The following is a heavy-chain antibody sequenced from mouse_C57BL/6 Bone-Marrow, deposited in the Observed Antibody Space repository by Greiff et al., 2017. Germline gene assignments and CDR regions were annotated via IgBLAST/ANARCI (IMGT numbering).Heavy chain of an antibody. V-gene: IGHV1-72*01. CDR3: ARSTYYGSRNWYFDV. CDR1: AYTFPSSW. J-gene: IGHJ1*03. CDR2: IDPNSGGT. D-gene: IGHD1-1*01. Sequence: VQLQQPGAELVKPGASVKLSCKASAYTFPSSWMPWVKQRPGRGLGWIGRIDPNSGGTKYNEKFKSKATLTVDKPSSTAYMQRSSLTSEDSAVYYCARSTYYGSRNWYFDVWGTGTTVTVSS.